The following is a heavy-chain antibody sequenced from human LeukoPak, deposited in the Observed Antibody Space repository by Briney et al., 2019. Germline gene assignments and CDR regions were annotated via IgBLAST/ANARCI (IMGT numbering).Heavy chain of an antibody. CDR1: GXSFTSYW. CDR2: IYVGDSDT. CDR3: ARQNGDSSSYYFDY. D-gene: IGHD6-6*01. V-gene: IGHV5-51*01. J-gene: IGHJ4*02. Sequence: GESLKISCKGSGXSFTSYWIGWVRQMPGKGLEWMGIIYVGDSDTRYSPSFQGQVTFSADKSISTAYLQWSSLKASDTAMYYCARQNGDSSSYYFDYWGQGTLVTVSS.